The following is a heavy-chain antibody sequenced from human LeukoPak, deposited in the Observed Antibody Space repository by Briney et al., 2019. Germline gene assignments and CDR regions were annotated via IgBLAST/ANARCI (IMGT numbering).Heavy chain of an antibody. Sequence: LPGGSLRLSCAASGFTFSSYAMSWVRQAPGKGLEWVSAISGSGGSTYYADSVKGRFTISRDNSKNTLYLQMNSLRAEDTAVYYCATNTQQLALFDYWGQGTLVTVSS. V-gene: IGHV3-23*01. J-gene: IGHJ4*02. CDR3: ATNTQQLALFDY. CDR2: ISGSGGST. D-gene: IGHD6-13*01. CDR1: GFTFSSYA.